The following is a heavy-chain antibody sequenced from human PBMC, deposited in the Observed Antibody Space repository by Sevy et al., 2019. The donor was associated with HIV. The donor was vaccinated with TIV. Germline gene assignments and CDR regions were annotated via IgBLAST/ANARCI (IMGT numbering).Heavy chain of an antibody. V-gene: IGHV4-61*01. D-gene: IGHD3-22*01. Sequence: SETLSLTCTVSGGSVSSGSYYWSWIRQPPGKGLEWIGYIYYSGSTNYNPSLKSRVTISVDKSKNQFSLKLSSLTAADTAVYYCARGVVVITRDAFDIWGQGTMVTVSS. J-gene: IGHJ3*02. CDR2: IYYSGST. CDR3: ARGVVVITRDAFDI. CDR1: GGSVSSGSYY.